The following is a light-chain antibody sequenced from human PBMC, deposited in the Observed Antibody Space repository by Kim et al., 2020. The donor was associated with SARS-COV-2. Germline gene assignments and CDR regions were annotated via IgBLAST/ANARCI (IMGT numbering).Light chain of an antibody. Sequence: VSHGQTASTTGGGDIVVDKYACCNQQKPGQSPVLVINQDSKRPAGIPERFSGANSGNTATLTIGGTQAMDEADYYGQAWDSSTGVFGTGTKVTVL. CDR3: QAWDSSTGV. CDR1: IVVDKY. V-gene: IGLV3-1*01. CDR2: QDS. J-gene: IGLJ1*01.